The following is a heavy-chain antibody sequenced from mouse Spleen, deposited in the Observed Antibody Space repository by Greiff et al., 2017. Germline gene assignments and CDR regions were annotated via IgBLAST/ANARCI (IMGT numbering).Heavy chain of an antibody. J-gene: IGHJ4*01. CDR2: ILPGSGST. D-gene: IGHD1-1*01. CDR3: ARKENYYDGSYELGYAMDY. Sequence: QVQLQQPGAELVKPGASVKLSCKASGYTFTSYWMHWVKQRPGQGLEWIGEILPGSGSTNYNEKFKGKATFTADTSSNTAYMQLSSLTTEDSAIYYCARKENYYDGSYELGYAMDYWGQGTSVTVSS. CDR1: GYTFTSYW. V-gene: IGHV1-9*01.